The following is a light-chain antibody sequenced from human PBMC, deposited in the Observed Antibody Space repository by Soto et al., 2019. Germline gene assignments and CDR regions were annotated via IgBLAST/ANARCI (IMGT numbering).Light chain of an antibody. V-gene: IGKV1-9*01. CDR2: ATF. CDR3: QQLNSFPQT. Sequence: DIQLTQSPSFLFASVGDRVTITCRASQGTSIYLAWYQQTPGTAPRLLIYATFTLQSGVPSRFSGSGQISLSQSAAFSLKILQDFATYFWQQLNSFPQTLGHGTRWNSN. J-gene: IGKJ1*01. CDR1: QGTSIY.